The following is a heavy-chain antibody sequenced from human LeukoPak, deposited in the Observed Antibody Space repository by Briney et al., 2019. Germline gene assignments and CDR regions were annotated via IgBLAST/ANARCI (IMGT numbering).Heavy chain of an antibody. Sequence: PGRSLRLSSAASGFTFSSYAMHWVRQAPGKGRGWGAVISYDGSNKYYADSVRGPFTISRDKSKNTLYLQMHSLRAEDTAVYYCARDMYYDILTGYYKGYYYYGMDVWGKGTTVTVSS. CDR2: ISYDGSNK. D-gene: IGHD3-9*01. J-gene: IGHJ6*04. CDR3: ARDMYYDILTGYYKGYYYYGMDV. CDR1: GFTFSSYA. V-gene: IGHV3-30*04.